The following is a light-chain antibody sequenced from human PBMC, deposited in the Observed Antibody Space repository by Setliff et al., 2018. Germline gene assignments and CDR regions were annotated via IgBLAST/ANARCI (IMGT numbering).Light chain of an antibody. CDR1: SSDVGSYDL. CDR3: NAYTSGTTYV. Sequence: QSALTQPPSASGSPGQSVTISCTGTSSDVGSYDLVSWYQQHPGKAPKLIIYAVSDRPSGVSNRFSGSKSGNTASLTISGLQTEDEADYYCNAYTSGTTYVFGTGTKV. J-gene: IGLJ1*01. CDR2: AVS. V-gene: IGLV2-14*03.